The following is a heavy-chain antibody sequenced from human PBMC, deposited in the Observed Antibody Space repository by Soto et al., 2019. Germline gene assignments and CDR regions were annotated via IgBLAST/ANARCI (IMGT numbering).Heavy chain of an antibody. D-gene: IGHD3-10*01. J-gene: IGHJ6*02. CDR2: IYYSGST. CDR1: GGSISMGDYY. Sequence: SETLSLTCTVSGGSISMGDYYWSWIRQPPGKGLEWIGYIYYSGSTYYNPSLKSRVTISVDTSKKQFSLKLSSVTDEDTAVYYCASQRFGELYYSYYGMDVWCQGTTVTVSS. V-gene: IGHV4-30-4*01. CDR3: ASQRFGELYYSYYGMDV.